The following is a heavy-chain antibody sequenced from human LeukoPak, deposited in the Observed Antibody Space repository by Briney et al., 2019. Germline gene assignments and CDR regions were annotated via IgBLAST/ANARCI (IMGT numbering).Heavy chain of an antibody. V-gene: IGHV3-53*01. D-gene: IGHD3-10*01. J-gene: IGHJ4*02. CDR1: GFAVKSSY. CDR3: ARDSAGNQYSSGNFDL. CDR2: LYAGGES. Sequence: GGSLRLSCAASGFAVKSSYMNWVRQVPGKGLEWVSVLYAGGESYYADSVLGRFTISRDNSNSTVFLEMNSLTADDTAVYFCARDSAGNQYSSGNFDLWGQGTLVTVSS.